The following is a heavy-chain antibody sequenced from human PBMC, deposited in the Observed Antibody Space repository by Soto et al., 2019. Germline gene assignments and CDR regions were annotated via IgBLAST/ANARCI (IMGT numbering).Heavy chain of an antibody. CDR3: AHRPTRRINGLGA. J-gene: IGHJ6*02. Sequence: QITWRESGPTRVKPTQTLPLTCTLSGVSLNTAGGGVVWIRQPPGKALAWPALIYWNDLKRYSPSLNDRLTLTQDTSRNQVVLTMTTVAPDDTGTYYCAHRPTRRINGLGAWAQGTTVTVS. CDR1: GVSLNTAGGG. V-gene: IGHV2-5*01. CDR2: IYWNDLK. D-gene: IGHD2-2*01.